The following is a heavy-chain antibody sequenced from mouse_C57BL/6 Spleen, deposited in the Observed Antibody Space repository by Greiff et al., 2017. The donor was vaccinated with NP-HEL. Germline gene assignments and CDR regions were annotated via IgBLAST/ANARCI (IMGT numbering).Heavy chain of an antibody. Sequence: QVQLKQSDAELVKPGASVKISCKVSGYTFTDHTIHWMKQRPEQGLEWIGYIYPGDGDTNYNGKFKGKATLTADKSSSTAYMQLSSLTSEDSAVYFCARGTAQATGAMDYWGQGTSVTVSS. J-gene: IGHJ4*01. CDR3: ARGTAQATGAMDY. V-gene: IGHV1-78*01. CDR2: IYPGDGDT. CDR1: GYTFTDHT. D-gene: IGHD3-2*02.